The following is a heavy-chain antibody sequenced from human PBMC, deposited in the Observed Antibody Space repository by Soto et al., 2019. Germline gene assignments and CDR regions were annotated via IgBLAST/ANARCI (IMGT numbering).Heavy chain of an antibody. J-gene: IGHJ4*02. Sequence: SENLSLTCAVYGGSFSGYYWSWIRQPPGKGLEWIGEINHSGSTNYNPSLKSRVTISVDTSKNQFSLKLSSVTAADTAVYYCARAPRGAAGDYWGQGTLVTVSS. D-gene: IGHD6-13*01. CDR1: GGSFSGYY. CDR2: INHSGST. V-gene: IGHV4-34*01. CDR3: ARAPRGAAGDY.